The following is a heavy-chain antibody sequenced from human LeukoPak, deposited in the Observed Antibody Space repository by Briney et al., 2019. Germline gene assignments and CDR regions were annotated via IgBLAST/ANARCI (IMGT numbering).Heavy chain of an antibody. CDR3: ARDRYYGSGSYHDY. J-gene: IGHJ4*02. D-gene: IGHD3-10*01. CDR1: GFTFSSYG. Sequence: GGSLRLSCAASGFTFSSYGMHWVRQAPGKGLEWVAVISYDGSNKYYADSVKGRFTISRDNSKNTLYLQMNSLRAEDTAVYYCARDRYYGSGSYHDYWGQGTLVTVSS. CDR2: ISYDGSNK. V-gene: IGHV3-30*19.